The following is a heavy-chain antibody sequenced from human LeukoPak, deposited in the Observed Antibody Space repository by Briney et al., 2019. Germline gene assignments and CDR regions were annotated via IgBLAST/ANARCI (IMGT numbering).Heavy chain of an antibody. CDR2: INQDGREK. CDR3: ARGGKLHPQSPY. D-gene: IGHD3-16*01. CDR1: GFTFSTYW. Sequence: GGSLRLSCAASGFTFSTYWMSWVCQAPGKGLEWVANINQDGREKYYADSVKGRFTISRDNGKNSLYLQMNSLGAEDTAVYYCARGGKLHPQSPYWGQGTLVTVSS. J-gene: IGHJ4*02. V-gene: IGHV3-7*01.